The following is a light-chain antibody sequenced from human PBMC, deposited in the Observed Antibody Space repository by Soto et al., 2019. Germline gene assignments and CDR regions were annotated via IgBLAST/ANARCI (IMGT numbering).Light chain of an antibody. J-gene: IGKJ1*01. Sequence: DIQMTQSPSTLSASVGDRVTITCRASHSISTWLAWYQQKPGKAPKLLIYKASSLESGVPSRFSGSASGTEFTLTISSLQPDDFATYYCQQYNSYWTFGQGTKVEIK. CDR2: KAS. V-gene: IGKV1-5*03. CDR1: HSISTW. CDR3: QQYNSYWT.